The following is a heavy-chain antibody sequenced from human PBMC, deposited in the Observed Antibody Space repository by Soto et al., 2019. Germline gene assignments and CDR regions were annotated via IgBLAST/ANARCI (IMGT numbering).Heavy chain of an antibody. Sequence: PGGSLRLSCAASGFTFSNYNLNWVRQAPGKGLEWVSSIDNSGAYTYYADSVKGRFTISRDDAESSLYLQMNSLRAEDTALYFCAKVYCSSTSCYENWFDSWGQGTRVTVAT. CDR3: AKVYCSSTSCYENWFDS. CDR2: IDNSGAYT. CDR1: GFTFSNYN. D-gene: IGHD2-2*01. V-gene: IGHV3-21*04. J-gene: IGHJ5*01.